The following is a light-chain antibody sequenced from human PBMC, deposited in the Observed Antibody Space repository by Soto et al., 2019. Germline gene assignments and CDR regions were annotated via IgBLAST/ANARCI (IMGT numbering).Light chain of an antibody. Sequence: EIVMTQSPATMSVSPGERATLSCRASHSVSSNLAWYQQKPGQAPRLLIYGASTRATGISVRFSGSGSGTEFTLTISRLQSEDFAVDYCQHYNNWPRTFGQGTKVEIK. CDR2: GAS. V-gene: IGKV3-15*01. CDR1: HSVSSN. J-gene: IGKJ1*01. CDR3: QHYNNWPRT.